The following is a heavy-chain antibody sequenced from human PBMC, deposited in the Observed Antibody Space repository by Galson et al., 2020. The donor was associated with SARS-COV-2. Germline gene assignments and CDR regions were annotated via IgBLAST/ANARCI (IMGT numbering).Heavy chain of an antibody. CDR3: ARGLYSSGWYGKRDYFDD. D-gene: IGHD6-19*01. CDR2: INHSGST. V-gene: IGHV4-34*01. Sequence: SETLSITCAVYGGSFSGNYWSWIRQPPGKGQEWIGEINHSGSTNYNPSLKSRVTISVDTSKNQFSLKLSSVTAADTAVYYCARGLYSSGWYGKRDYFDDWGQGTLVTVSS. J-gene: IGHJ4*02. CDR1: GGSFSGNY.